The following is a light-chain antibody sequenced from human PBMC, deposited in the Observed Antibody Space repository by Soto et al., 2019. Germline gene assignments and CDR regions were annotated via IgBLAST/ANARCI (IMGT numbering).Light chain of an antibody. J-gene: IGKJ2*01. Sequence: DIQMTQSPSSLSASVGDRVTITCRASQSISSYLNWYQQKPGKAPKLLIYAASSLQSGVPSRFSGSGSGTDFTLTISSLQPEDFATYYCKPSYSTPDTFGQGKKLEIK. CDR2: AAS. CDR1: QSISSY. CDR3: KPSYSTPDT. V-gene: IGKV1-39*01.